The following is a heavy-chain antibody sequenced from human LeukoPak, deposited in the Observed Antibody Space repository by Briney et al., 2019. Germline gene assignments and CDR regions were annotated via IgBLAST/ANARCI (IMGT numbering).Heavy chain of an antibody. V-gene: IGHV4-34*01. CDR2: INHSGST. CDR1: GRSFSGYY. J-gene: IGHJ4*02. Sequence: SETLSLTCAVHGRSFSGYYWSWIRQPPGKGLEWIGEINHSGSTNYNPSLKSRVTISVDTSKNQFSLKLSSVTAADTAVYYCARLRGSIAAAGSDYWGQGTLVTVSS. D-gene: IGHD6-13*01. CDR3: ARLRGSIAAAGSDY.